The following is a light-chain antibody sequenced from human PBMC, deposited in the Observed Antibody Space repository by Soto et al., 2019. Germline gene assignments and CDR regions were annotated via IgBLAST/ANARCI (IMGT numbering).Light chain of an antibody. Sequence: EIVMTQSPATLSVSPGERSTLSCRASQSVSSYLAWYQQKPGQAPGLLIYGASSRATGIPDRFSGSGSGPDFTLTISRLEPEDFAVYYCQQYGSSPRTFGQGTRLEIK. CDR3: QQYGSSPRT. CDR1: QSVSSY. CDR2: GAS. V-gene: IGKV3-20*01. J-gene: IGKJ5*01.